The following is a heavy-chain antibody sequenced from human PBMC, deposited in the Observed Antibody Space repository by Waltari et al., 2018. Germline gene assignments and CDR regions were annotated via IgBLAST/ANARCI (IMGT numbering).Heavy chain of an antibody. Sequence: QLQLQESGPGLVKPSETLSLMCTVSGGSITSSSFHWTWIRQPPGKGLEWIGSVYYTGSAFSHPSLKSRLTISSDTSGNQFSLQVRSVTAADTAVYYCARLASPEGLDVWGQGTTVTVSS. CDR1: GGSITSSSFH. J-gene: IGHJ6*02. CDR3: ARLASPEGLDV. CDR2: VYYTGSA. V-gene: IGHV4-39*01.